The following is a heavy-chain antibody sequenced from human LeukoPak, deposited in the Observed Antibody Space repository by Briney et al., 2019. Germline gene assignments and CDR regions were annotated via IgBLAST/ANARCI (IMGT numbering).Heavy chain of an antibody. J-gene: IGHJ5*02. CDR3: ARGDIGYNWFDP. D-gene: IGHD3-9*01. CDR1: GGSISSYY. CDR2: INTSGST. V-gene: IGHV4-4*07. Sequence: PSETLSLTCTVSGGSISSYYWNWIRQPAGKGLEWIWRINTSGSTNYNPSLKSRVTMSIDTSKNQFSLKLRSVTAAGTAVYYCARGDIGYNWFDPWGQGTLVTVSS.